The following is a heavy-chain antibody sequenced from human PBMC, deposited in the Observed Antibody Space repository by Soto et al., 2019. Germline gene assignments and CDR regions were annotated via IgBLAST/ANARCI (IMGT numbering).Heavy chain of an antibody. D-gene: IGHD2-8*01. Sequence: QVQLVESGGGVVQPGRSLRLSCADSGFTFSSYAMHWVRQAPGKGLEWVAVISYDGSNKYYADSVKGRFTISRDNSKNTLYLQMNSLRAEDTAVYYCARAPDIVLIRAYYYYGMDVWGQGTTDTVSS. J-gene: IGHJ6*02. CDR3: ARAPDIVLIRAYYYYGMDV. CDR1: GFTFSSYA. V-gene: IGHV3-30-3*01. CDR2: ISYDGSNK.